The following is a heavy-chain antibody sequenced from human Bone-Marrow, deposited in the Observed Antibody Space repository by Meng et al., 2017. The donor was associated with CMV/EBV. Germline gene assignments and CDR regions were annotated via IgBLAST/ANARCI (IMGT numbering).Heavy chain of an antibody. D-gene: IGHD1-26*01. Sequence: GGSLRLSCAASGFTFSSYAMSWVRQAPGKGLEWVSVIYSGGSSTYYADSVKGRFTISRDNSKNTLCLQMNSLRVEDTAVYYCAKDMGPIVGGTGGPYVWGQGTLVTVSS. CDR3: AKDMGPIVGGTGGPYV. V-gene: IGHV3-23*03. CDR1: GFTFSSYA. CDR2: IYSGGSST. J-gene: IGHJ4*02.